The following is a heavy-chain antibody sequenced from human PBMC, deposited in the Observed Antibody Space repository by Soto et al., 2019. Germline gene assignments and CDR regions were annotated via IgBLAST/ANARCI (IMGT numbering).Heavy chain of an antibody. CDR2: INAGNGNT. D-gene: IGHD1-1*01. V-gene: IGHV1-3*01. CDR3: ASDLGAWTDS. J-gene: IGHJ4*02. CDR1: GYTFTSYA. Sequence: QVQLVQSGAEVKKPGASVKVSCKASGYTFTSYAMHWVRQAPGQRLEWMGWINAGNGNTKYSQKFQGSFTITRDTSASPAYMELSSLRSDDTTVYYCASDLGAWTDSWGQGTLVTVSS.